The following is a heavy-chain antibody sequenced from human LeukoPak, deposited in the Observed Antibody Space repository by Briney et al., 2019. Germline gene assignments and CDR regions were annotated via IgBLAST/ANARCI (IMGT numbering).Heavy chain of an antibody. CDR1: GYTFTSYD. V-gene: IGHV1-8*03. Sequence: GASVKVSCKASGYTFTSYDINSVGQATGRGLEWMGWTNPNSGSTGYAQKFQGRVTITRNTSISTACMELSGLRSEDTAVYYCARGRSTGYPYYFEYWGQGTLVTVS. CDR3: ARGRSTGYPYYFEY. CDR2: TNPNSGST. J-gene: IGHJ4*02. D-gene: IGHD5-12*01.